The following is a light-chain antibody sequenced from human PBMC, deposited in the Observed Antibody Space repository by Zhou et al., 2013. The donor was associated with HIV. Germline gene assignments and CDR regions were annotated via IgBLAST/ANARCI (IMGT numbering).Light chain of an antibody. V-gene: IGKV1-17*01. Sequence: DIQMTQSPSSLSASVGDRVTITCRASQGISNYLAWYQQKPGKVPKLLIYKASSLESGVSSRFSGSGSGTEFTLTISSLQPDDFATYYCLQHNSYPWTFGQGTKVGNQT. CDR3: LQHNSYPWT. J-gene: IGKJ1*01. CDR2: KAS. CDR1: QGISNY.